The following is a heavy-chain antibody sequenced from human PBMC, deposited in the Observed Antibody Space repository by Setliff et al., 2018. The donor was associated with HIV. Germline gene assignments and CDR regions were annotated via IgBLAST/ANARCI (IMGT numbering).Heavy chain of an antibody. CDR1: GYTFNTYP. J-gene: IGHJ5*02. D-gene: IGHD4-4*01. Sequence: ASVKVSCKASGYTFNTYPINWVRQAPGQGLELMGWINTATGSPRFAQGFRGRFGFSLDASVTTTYLHINNLEAADSAIYYCARDRERWLQSRLFDPWGQGTLVTVSS. CDR2: INTATGSP. CDR3: ARDRERWLQSRLFDP. V-gene: IGHV7-4-1*02.